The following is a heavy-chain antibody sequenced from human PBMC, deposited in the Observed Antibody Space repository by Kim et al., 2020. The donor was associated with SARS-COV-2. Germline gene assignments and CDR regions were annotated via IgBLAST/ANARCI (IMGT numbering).Heavy chain of an antibody. CDR1: GFTFDDYA. V-gene: IGHV3-9*01. CDR3: ARQNMVRDRDYGMDV. CDR2: ISWNSGSI. D-gene: IGHD3-10*01. J-gene: IGHJ6*02. Sequence: GGSLRLSCAASGFTFDDYAMHWVRQAPGKGLEWVSGISWNSGSIGYADSVKGRFTISRDNAKNSLYLQMNSLRAEDTALYYCARQNMVRDRDYGMDVWGQGTTVTVSS.